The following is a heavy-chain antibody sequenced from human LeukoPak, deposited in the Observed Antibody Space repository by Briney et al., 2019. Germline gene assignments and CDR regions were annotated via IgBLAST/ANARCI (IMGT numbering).Heavy chain of an antibody. V-gene: IGHV3-48*02. Sequence: GGSLRLSCAASGFTFSNAWMNWVRQAPGKGLEWVSYISSSSSTIYYADSVKGRFTISRDNAKNSLYLQMNSLRDEDTAVYYCARDMGSDPYYYGSGSYPPFDYWGQGTLVTVSS. J-gene: IGHJ4*02. CDR2: ISSSSSTI. D-gene: IGHD3-10*01. CDR1: GFTFSNAW. CDR3: ARDMGSDPYYYGSGSYPPFDY.